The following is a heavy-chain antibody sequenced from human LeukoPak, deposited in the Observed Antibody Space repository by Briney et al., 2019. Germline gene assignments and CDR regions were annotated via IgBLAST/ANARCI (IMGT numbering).Heavy chain of an antibody. CDR2: MNPNSGNT. CDR1: GYTFTSYD. J-gene: IGHJ4*02. Sequence: GASVKVSCKASGYTFTSYDINWVRQATGQGLEWMEWMNPNSGNTGYAQKFQGRVTMTRNTSISTAYMELSSLRSEDTAVYYCARRGHPNEWDIDYWGQGTLVTVSS. D-gene: IGHD1-26*01. V-gene: IGHV1-8*01. CDR3: ARRGHPNEWDIDY.